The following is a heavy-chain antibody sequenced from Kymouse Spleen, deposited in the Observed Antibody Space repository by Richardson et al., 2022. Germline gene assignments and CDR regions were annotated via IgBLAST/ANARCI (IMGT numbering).Heavy chain of an antibody. V-gene: IGHV3-33*01. J-gene: IGHJ4*02. CDR3: AREYCSSTSCYLEYSSSPHFDY. CDR1: GFTFSSYG. Sequence: QVQLVESGGGVVQPGRSLRLSCAASGFTFSSYGMHWVRQAPGKGLEWVAVIWYDGSNKYYADSVKGRFTISRDNSKNTLYLQMNSLRAEDTAVYYCAREYCSSTSCYLEYSSSPHFDYWGQGTLVTVSS. D-gene: IGHD2-2*02. CDR2: IWYDGSNK.